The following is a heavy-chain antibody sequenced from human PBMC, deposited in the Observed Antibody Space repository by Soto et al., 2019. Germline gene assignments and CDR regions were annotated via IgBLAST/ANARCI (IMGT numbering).Heavy chain of an antibody. CDR2: ISYDGSNK. J-gene: IGHJ6*02. D-gene: IGHD2-2*01. CDR1: GFTFSSYA. V-gene: IGHV3-30-3*01. Sequence: PGGSLRLSCAASGFTFSSYAMHWVRQAPGKGLEWVAVISYDGSNKYYADSVKGRFTISRDNSKNTLYLQMNSLRAEDTAVYYWARDGDIVVVPAAIRFDYYYYGLDVWGQGTTVTVSS. CDR3: ARDGDIVVVPAAIRFDYYYYGLDV.